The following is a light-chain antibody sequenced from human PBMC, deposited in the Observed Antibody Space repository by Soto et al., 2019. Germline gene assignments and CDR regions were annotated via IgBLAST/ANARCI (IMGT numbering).Light chain of an antibody. CDR2: EVN. V-gene: IGLV2-23*02. Sequence: QSALTQPASVSGSPGQSITISCTGTNGDVGSYDLVSWHQRYPGEAPKLIIYEVNKRPSGISNRFSGSKSGNTASLTISGLQAEDEAEYDCCSYAGSNSLIFGGGTKLTVL. CDR1: NGDVGSYDL. J-gene: IGLJ2*01. CDR3: CSYAGSNSLI.